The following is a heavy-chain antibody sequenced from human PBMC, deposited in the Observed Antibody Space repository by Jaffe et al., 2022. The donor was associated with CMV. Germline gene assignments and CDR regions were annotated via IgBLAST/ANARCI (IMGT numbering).Heavy chain of an antibody. Sequence: QVQLVQSGAEVKKPGASVKVSCKASGYTFTSYAMHWVRQAPGQRLEWMGWINAGNGNTKYSQKFQGRVTITRDTSASTAYMELSSLRSEDTAVYYCARGLPRGGYYYYYMDVWGKGTTVTVSS. CDR1: GYTFTSYA. D-gene: IGHD3-10*01. CDR3: ARGLPRGGYYYYYMDV. J-gene: IGHJ6*03. V-gene: IGHV1-3*01. CDR2: INAGNGNT.